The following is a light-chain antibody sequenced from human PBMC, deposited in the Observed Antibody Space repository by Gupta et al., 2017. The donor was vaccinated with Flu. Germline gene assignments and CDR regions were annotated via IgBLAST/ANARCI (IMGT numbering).Light chain of an antibody. CDR2: EDA. Sequence: YYLTLVASVSVSLGQTVNIPCSENDLGTMFVGWYQQRPGQAPAFVLFEDANRPSGFPERFSGSNSVNTATLTLTGAQAGDEATCYCRVWDNGIAFFGGGTKLTVL. J-gene: IGLJ2*01. V-gene: IGLV3-1*01. CDR1: DLGTMF. CDR3: RVWDNGIAF.